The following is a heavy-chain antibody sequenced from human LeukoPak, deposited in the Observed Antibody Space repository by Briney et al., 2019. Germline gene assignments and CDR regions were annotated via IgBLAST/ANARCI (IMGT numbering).Heavy chain of an antibody. J-gene: IGHJ4*02. V-gene: IGHV3-33*06. Sequence: GGSLRLSCAASGFTFSSYGMHWVRQAPGKGLEWVAVIWYDGSNKYYADSVKGRFTISRDNSKNTLYLQMNSLRAEDTAVYYCAKGGQGSYYDFWSGYLGYDTLTGIDYWGQGTLVTVSS. CDR2: IWYDGSNK. D-gene: IGHD3-3*01. CDR3: AKGGQGSYYDFWSGYLGYDTLTGIDY. CDR1: GFTFSSYG.